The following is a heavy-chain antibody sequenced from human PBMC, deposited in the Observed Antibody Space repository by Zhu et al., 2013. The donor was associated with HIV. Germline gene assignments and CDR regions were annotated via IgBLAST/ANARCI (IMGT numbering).Heavy chain of an antibody. CDR1: GYTFTGRY. D-gene: IGHD3-22*01. Sequence: QVQLVQSGADVKEPGASVKVFCKASGYTFTGRYIHWVRQAPGQGLEWMGWISPYNNKAVYAQRFQGRITMTTDTSITTAYMELSGLRSDDTAVYYCARDEFDRYDHIAYYCDAFDVWAKGQVVTVSS. CDR2: ISPYNNKA. CDR3: ARDEFDRYDHIAYYCDAFDV. V-gene: IGHV1-2*02. J-gene: IGHJ3*01.